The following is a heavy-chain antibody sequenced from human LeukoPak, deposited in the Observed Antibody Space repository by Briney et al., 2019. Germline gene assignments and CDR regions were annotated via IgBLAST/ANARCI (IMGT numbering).Heavy chain of an antibody. D-gene: IGHD3-10*01. CDR2: IDPSDSYT. V-gene: IGHV5-10-1*01. J-gene: IGHJ4*02. Sequence: GESLKISCKGSGYSFTSYWISWVRQMPGKGLEWMGRIDPSDSYTNYSPSFQGHVTISADKSISTAYLQWSSLKASDTAVYYCARQGSGSSTNFDYWGQGTLVTVSS. CDR3: ARQGSGSSTNFDY. CDR1: GYSFTSYW.